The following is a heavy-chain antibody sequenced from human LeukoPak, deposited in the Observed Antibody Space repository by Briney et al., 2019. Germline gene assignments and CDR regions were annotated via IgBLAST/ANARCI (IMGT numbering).Heavy chain of an antibody. D-gene: IGHD1-26*01. J-gene: IGHJ4*02. Sequence: SETLSLTCAVSDDSIISSAYYWGWIRQPPGKGLEWIGSRYYSGFIYYNPSVKSRVTTSVDTSKNQFSLELTSVTAADTAVYYCARLKVGTTHPDYWGQGTLVTVSS. CDR2: RYYSGFI. CDR1: DDSIISSAYY. V-gene: IGHV4-39*01. CDR3: ARLKVGTTHPDY.